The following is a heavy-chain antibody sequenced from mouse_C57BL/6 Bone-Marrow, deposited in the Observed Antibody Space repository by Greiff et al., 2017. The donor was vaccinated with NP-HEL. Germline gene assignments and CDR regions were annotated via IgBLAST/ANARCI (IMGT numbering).Heavy chain of an antibody. V-gene: IGHV5-4*01. CDR3: ARGLLLVVDY. CDR2: ISDGGSYT. J-gene: IGHJ2*01. Sequence: EVQLVESGGGLVKPGGSLKLSCAASGFTFSSYAMSWVRQTPEKRLEWVATISDGGSYTYYPDNVKGRFTISRDNAKNNLYLQMSHLKSEDTAMYYCARGLLLVVDYWGQGTTLTVSS. CDR1: GFTFSSYA. D-gene: IGHD2-3*01.